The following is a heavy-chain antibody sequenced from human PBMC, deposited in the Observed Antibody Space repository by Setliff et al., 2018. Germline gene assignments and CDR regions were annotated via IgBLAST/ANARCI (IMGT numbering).Heavy chain of an antibody. V-gene: IGHV4-39*01. D-gene: IGHD3-10*01. Sequence: LSLTCTVSGGSISSSSYQWGWVRQTPGKGLEWIGSIHYSGTAYYNPSLKSRVTISVDTSKNQFSLQVTSVTATDTAVYYCARHEFVGGYYGSVTYRHFDYWGQGILVTVSS. CDR3: ARHEFVGGYYGSVTYRHFDY. J-gene: IGHJ4*02. CDR1: GGSISSSSYQ. CDR2: IHYSGTA.